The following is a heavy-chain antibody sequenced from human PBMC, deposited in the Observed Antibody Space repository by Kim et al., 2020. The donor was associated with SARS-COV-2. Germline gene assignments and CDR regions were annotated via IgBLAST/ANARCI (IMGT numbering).Heavy chain of an antibody. V-gene: IGHV4-59*01. J-gene: IGHJ6*02. D-gene: IGHD2-2*01. Sequence: SETLSLTCTVSGGSISSYYWSWIRQSPGKGLEWIGYIYYSGSTNYNPSLKSRVTISVDTSKNLFSLKLTSVTAADTAVYYCARAAVAADHYYYYGMDVWGQGTTVTVSS. CDR2: IYYSGST. CDR1: GGSISSYY. CDR3: ARAAVAADHYYYYGMDV.